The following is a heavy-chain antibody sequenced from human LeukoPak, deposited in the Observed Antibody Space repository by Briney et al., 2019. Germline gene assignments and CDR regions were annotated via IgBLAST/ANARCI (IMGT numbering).Heavy chain of an antibody. D-gene: IGHD6-6*01. Sequence: SETLSLTCTVSGVSISGYYWSWIRQPAGKGLEWIGLIHTSGSTNYNPSLKSRVTMSVDTSKNQFSLKVSSVTAADTAVYYCARDLSNIAALWGQGTLVTVSS. CDR2: IHTSGST. CDR1: GVSISGYY. J-gene: IGHJ4*02. V-gene: IGHV4-4*07. CDR3: ARDLSNIAAL.